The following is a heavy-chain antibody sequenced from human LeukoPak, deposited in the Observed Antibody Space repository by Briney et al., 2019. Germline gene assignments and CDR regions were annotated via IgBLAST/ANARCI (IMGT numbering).Heavy chain of an antibody. Sequence: SETLSLTCTVSGGSISSGSYYWNWIRQPAGKGLEWIGRIYTSGSTNYNPSLRGRVTISVDTSKNQFSLRLSSVTAADTAVYYCASRIAVSKFDYWGQGTLVTVSS. CDR2: IYTSGST. CDR3: ASRIAVSKFDY. D-gene: IGHD6-19*01. CDR1: GGSISSGSYY. J-gene: IGHJ4*02. V-gene: IGHV4-61*02.